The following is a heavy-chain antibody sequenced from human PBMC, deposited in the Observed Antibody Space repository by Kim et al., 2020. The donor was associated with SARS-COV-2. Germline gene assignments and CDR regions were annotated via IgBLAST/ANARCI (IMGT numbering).Heavy chain of an antibody. CDR3: ARKRKDGSGSYHIDY. J-gene: IGHJ4*02. D-gene: IGHD3-10*01. Sequence: DSGKGRFTISRDNTNKTLYVQMNSLRAEDTAVYYCARKRKDGSGSYHIDYWGQGTLVTVSS. V-gene: IGHV3-30*07.